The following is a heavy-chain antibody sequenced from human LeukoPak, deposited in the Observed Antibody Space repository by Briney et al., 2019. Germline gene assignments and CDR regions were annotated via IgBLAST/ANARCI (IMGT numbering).Heavy chain of an antibody. Sequence: GGSLRLSCAASGFTFSSYAMHWVRQAPGKGLEWVAVISYDGSNKYYADSVKGRFTISRDNSKNTLYPQMNSLRAEDTAVYYCARVMITFGGVIVPPDDYWGQGTLVTVSS. CDR2: ISYDGSNK. V-gene: IGHV3-30*04. CDR1: GFTFSSYA. CDR3: ARVMITFGGVIVPPDDY. D-gene: IGHD3-16*02. J-gene: IGHJ4*02.